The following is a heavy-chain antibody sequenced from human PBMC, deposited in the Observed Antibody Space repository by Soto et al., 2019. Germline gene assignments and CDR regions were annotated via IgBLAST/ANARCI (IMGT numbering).Heavy chain of an antibody. CDR1: GYTFTNYG. J-gene: IGHJ6*03. CDR2: ISTYNGNT. V-gene: IGHV1-18*01. Sequence: QVQLVQSGAEVKQPGASVKVSCKASGYTFTNYGFTWVRQAPGQGLEWLGWISTYNGNTKYAQKVQGRLTMTTDTSTSTANMELTSLRSDDTALYYCARTTVTAPYYYMDVWGKGSTVTVSS. CDR3: ARTTVTAPYYYMDV. D-gene: IGHD4-17*01.